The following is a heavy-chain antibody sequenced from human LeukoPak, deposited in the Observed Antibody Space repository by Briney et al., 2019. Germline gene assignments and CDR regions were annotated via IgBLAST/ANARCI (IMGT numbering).Heavy chain of an antibody. CDR2: IRTDGSEK. V-gene: IGHV3-7*01. CDR1: GITFSSYG. D-gene: IGHD2-2*01. J-gene: IGHJ1*01. Sequence: GGSLRLSCAASGITFSSYGMHWVRQAPGKGLEWVANIRTDGSEKYYVDSVKGRFTISRDNAKNSLYLQMNSLRAEDTAVYYCATYSSSNAREFQYWGQGTLVTVSS. CDR3: ATYSSSNAREFQY.